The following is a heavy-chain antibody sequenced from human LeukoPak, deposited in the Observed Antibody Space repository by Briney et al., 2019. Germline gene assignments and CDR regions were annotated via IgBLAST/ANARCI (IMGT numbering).Heavy chain of an antibody. CDR1: GYTFTSYD. Sequence: VASVKVSCKASGYTFTSYDINWVRQATGQGLEWMGWMNPNSGNTGYAQKFQGRVTMTRNTSISTAYMGLSSLRSEDTAVYYCARGPGLSGYDPNWGQGTLVTVSS. J-gene: IGHJ4*02. CDR2: MNPNSGNT. V-gene: IGHV1-8*01. CDR3: ARGPGLSGYDPN. D-gene: IGHD5-12*01.